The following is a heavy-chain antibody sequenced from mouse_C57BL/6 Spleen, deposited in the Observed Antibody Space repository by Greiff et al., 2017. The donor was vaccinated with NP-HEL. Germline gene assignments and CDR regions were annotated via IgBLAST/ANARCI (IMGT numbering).Heavy chain of an antibody. D-gene: IGHD1-1*01. J-gene: IGHJ2*01. CDR1: GYTFTSYW. CDR3: ARMAITTVVATFDY. CDR2: IDPSDSYT. V-gene: IGHV1-69*01. Sequence: QVQLKQPGAELVMPGASVKLSCKASGYTFTSYWMHWVKQRPGQGLEWIGEIDPSDSYTNYNQKFKGKSTLTVDKSSSTAYMQLSSLTSEDSAVYYCARMAITTVVATFDYWGQGTTLTVSS.